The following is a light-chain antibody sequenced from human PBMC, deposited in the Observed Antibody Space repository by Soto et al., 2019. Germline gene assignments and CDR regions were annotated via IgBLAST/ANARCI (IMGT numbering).Light chain of an antibody. CDR1: QSLLHSNGYNY. CDR3: MQALQTPRT. V-gene: IGKV2-28*01. Sequence: DIVMTQSPVSLPVTPGEPASISCRSSQSLLHSNGYNYLDWYLQKPGQSPEILIYLGSNRDYGVPDRFSGSGSGTDFTLKISIVDAEDVGVYYCMQALQTPRTFGQGTKVEIK. CDR2: LGS. J-gene: IGKJ1*01.